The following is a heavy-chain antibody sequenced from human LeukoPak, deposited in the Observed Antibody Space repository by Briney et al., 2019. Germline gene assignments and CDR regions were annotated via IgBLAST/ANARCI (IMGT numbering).Heavy chain of an antibody. V-gene: IGHV4-61*02. D-gene: IGHD4-17*01. CDR3: ARVSYGDQDYYYYYYMDV. Sequence: SQTLSLTCTVSGGSISSGSYYWSWIRQPAGKGLEWIGRIYTSGSTNYNPSLKSRVTISVDTSKNQFSLKLSSVTAADTAVYYCARVSYGDQDYYYYYYMDVWGKGTTVTVSS. CDR1: GGSISSGSYY. J-gene: IGHJ6*03. CDR2: IYTSGST.